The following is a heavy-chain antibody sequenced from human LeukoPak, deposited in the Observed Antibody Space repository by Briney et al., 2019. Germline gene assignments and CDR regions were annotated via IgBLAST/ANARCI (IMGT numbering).Heavy chain of an antibody. Sequence: GGSLRLSCVASGFTFSSSGMHWVRQAPGKGLEWVAVISYDGSNTYYADSVKGRFTISRDNSKNTLYLQMNSLRPEDTAVYYCAKPGRYFDWLPEYFFDYWGQGTLVTVSS. J-gene: IGHJ4*02. CDR3: AKPGRYFDWLPEYFFDY. CDR2: ISYDGSNT. V-gene: IGHV3-30*18. CDR1: GFTFSSSG. D-gene: IGHD3-9*01.